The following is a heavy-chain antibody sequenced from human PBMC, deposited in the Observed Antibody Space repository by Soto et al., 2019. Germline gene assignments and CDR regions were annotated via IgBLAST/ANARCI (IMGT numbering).Heavy chain of an antibody. CDR3: ARFFYYDSSGYYDY. D-gene: IGHD3-22*01. V-gene: IGHV4-59*08. J-gene: IGHJ4*02. CDR2: IYYSGST. Sequence: SETLSLTCTVSGGSISSYYWSWIRQPPGKGLEWIGYIYYSGSTNYNPSLKSRVTISVDTSKNQFSLKLSSVTAADTAVYYCARFFYYDSSGYYDYWGQGTLVTVSS. CDR1: GGSISSYY.